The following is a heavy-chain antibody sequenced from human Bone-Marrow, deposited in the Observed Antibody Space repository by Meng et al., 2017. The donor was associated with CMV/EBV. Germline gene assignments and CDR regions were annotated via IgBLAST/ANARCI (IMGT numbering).Heavy chain of an antibody. CDR2: ISAYNGNT. V-gene: IGHV1-18*01. CDR1: GYTFTSYG. D-gene: IGHD2-2*01. CDR3: VRSTSDKVRARLLDY. Sequence: ASVKVSCTASGYTFTSYGISWVRQAPGQGLEWMGWISAYNGNTNYAQKLQGRVTMTTDTSTSTAYMELRSLRSDDTAVYYCVRSTSDKVRARLLDYWGQGTLVTVSS. J-gene: IGHJ4*02.